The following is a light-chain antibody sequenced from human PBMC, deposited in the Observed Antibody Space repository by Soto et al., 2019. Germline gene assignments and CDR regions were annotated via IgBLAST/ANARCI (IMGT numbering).Light chain of an antibody. Sequence: EIVLTQSPGTLSLSPGERATLSCRASQSVSSSYLAWYQQKPVQAPRRLIYGVSSRAIGIPDRFSGSGSGTAFTLTISRLEAEDFAVYYDQQYGRSPLYTFGQGTKLEIK. CDR2: GVS. V-gene: IGKV3-20*01. J-gene: IGKJ2*01. CDR1: QSVSSSY. CDR3: QQYGRSPLYT.